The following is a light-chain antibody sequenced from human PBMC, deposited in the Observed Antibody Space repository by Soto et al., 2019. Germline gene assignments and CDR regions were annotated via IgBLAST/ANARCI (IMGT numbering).Light chain of an antibody. V-gene: IGKV2-28*01. CDR2: LGS. CDR1: QSLLHSNGYYY. Sequence: DIVMTQSPLSLPVTPGEPASISCRASQSLLHSNGYYYLDWYLQKPGQSPQLLIYLGSTRASGXPXXFSGSGSGTDFTLRISRVEAEDVGVYYCMQTLRMWTFGQGTKVEIK. J-gene: IGKJ1*01. CDR3: MQTLRMWT.